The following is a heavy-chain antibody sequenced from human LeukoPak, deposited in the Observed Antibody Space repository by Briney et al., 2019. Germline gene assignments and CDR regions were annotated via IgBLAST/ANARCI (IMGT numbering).Heavy chain of an antibody. Sequence: GGSLRLSCAASGFTFSSYSMNWVRQAPGKGLEWVSSISSSSSYVYYADSVKGRFTISRDNAKNSLYLQMNSLRAEDTSVYYCAREGDGYQKGEFDYWGQGTLVTVSS. CDR1: GFTFSSYS. J-gene: IGHJ4*02. CDR3: AREGDGYQKGEFDY. D-gene: IGHD5-24*01. CDR2: ISSSSSYV. V-gene: IGHV3-21*01.